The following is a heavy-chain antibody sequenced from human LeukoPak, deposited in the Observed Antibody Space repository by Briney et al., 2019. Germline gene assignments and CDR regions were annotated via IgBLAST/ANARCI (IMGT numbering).Heavy chain of an antibody. V-gene: IGHV3-21*01. Sequence: PGGSLSLSWAASGFTLSMYSMNWVRQAPGKGLEWVSSISSSSSHIYYADSVNDQFTISRDNAKNSLYLQMNSLRAEDTAVYYCARDGTGSDAFDIWGQGTMVTVSS. CDR1: GFTLSMYS. J-gene: IGHJ3*02. D-gene: IGHD1-1*01. CDR2: ISSSSSHI. CDR3: ARDGTGSDAFDI.